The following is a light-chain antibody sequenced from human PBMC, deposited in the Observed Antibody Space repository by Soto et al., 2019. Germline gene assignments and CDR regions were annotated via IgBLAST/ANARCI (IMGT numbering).Light chain of an antibody. CDR3: QQYNNWPPIT. Sequence: TQSPGTLSSSPWERATLSCMASQSVSSNLAWYQQKPGQAPRLLIYGASTRATGIPARFSGSGSGTEFTLTISSLQSEDFAVYYCQQYNNWPPITFGQGTRLEIK. V-gene: IGKV3-15*01. CDR1: QSVSSN. J-gene: IGKJ5*01. CDR2: GAS.